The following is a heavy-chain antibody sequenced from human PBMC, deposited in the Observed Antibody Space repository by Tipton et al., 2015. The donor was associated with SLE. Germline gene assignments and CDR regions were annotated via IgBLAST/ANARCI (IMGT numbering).Heavy chain of an antibody. D-gene: IGHD1-26*01. CDR2: IYYSGST. Sequence: TLSLTYPVSGGSISRSSYYWGWVRQPPGKGLEWIGSIYYSGSTNYNPSLKSRVTMSVDTSQNQFSLQVTSVTAADTAVYYCAREAGSSRYFDYWGQGTLVTVSS. CDR3: AREAGSSRYFDY. CDR1: GGSISRSSYY. V-gene: IGHV4-39*07. J-gene: IGHJ4*02.